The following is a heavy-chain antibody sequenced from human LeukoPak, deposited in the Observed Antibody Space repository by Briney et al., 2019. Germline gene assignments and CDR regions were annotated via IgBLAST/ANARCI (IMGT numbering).Heavy chain of an antibody. D-gene: IGHD2-15*01. CDR2: INTDGTVT. J-gene: IGHJ4*02. CDR1: GFTFSKYW. V-gene: IGHV3-74*01. CDR3: ARSDCSGGSCYFDY. Sequence: PGGSLRLSCAASGFTFSKYWMLWVRQAPGKGLGSVSRINTDGTVTTYADSVKGRFTVSRDNADNTMFLQMNSLRAEDTAVYYCARSDCSGGSCYFDYWGQGTLVTVSS.